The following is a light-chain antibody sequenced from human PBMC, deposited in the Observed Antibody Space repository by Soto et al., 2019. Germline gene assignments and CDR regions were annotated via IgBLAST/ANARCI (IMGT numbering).Light chain of an antibody. J-gene: IGLJ1*01. Sequence: QSALTQPPSASGSPGQSVTISCTGTSSDVGGYNYVSWYQQHPGKVPKLMIYEVTKRPSGVPDRFSGSKSGNTASLTVSGLQAEDEADYYCSSHGGANNFYVFGTGTKVTV. CDR1: SSDVGGYNY. CDR3: SSHGGANNFYV. CDR2: EVT. V-gene: IGLV2-8*01.